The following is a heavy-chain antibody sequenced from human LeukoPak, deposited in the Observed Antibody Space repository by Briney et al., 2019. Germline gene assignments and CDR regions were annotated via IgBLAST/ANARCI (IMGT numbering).Heavy chain of an antibody. CDR2: ISKSGDDT. CDR1: GFDFSTYA. CDR3: ARIPEY. V-gene: IGHV3-64*01. Sequence: GGSLRLSCAASGFDFSTYAMHWVRLTPGKGLEFVSAISKSGDDTSYGNDVKGRFTISRDNIKNTVDLEMGSLRVDDTGIYYCARIPEYWGQETVVTVSS. D-gene: IGHD2-2*01. J-gene: IGHJ1*01.